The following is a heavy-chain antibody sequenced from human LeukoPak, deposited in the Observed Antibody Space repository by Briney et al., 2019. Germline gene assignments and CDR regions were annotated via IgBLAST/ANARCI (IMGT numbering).Heavy chain of an antibody. V-gene: IGHV4-39*01. Sequence: KPSETLSLTCSVSGGSISSSIYYWGWIRQPPGKGLEWIGSIYYSGSTYYNPSLKSRVTISVDTSKNQFSLKLRSVTAADTAVYYCARRLGGSGSYYYWGQGTLVTVSP. CDR2: IYYSGST. D-gene: IGHD3-10*01. CDR3: ARRLGGSGSYYY. CDR1: GGSISSSIYY. J-gene: IGHJ4*02.